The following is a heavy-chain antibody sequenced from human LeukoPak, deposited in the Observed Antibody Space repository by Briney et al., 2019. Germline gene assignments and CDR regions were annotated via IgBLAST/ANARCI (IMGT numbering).Heavy chain of an antibody. CDR3: AKAKAAVGTWEWWFGMDI. D-gene: IGHD6-13*01. J-gene: IGHJ6*02. V-gene: IGHV3-11*05. CDR1: GFTFSDFC. CDR2: ISGSSSNT. Sequence: SLRLSCAASGFTFSDFCMSWIRQAPGKGLESVSYISGSSSNTNYADSVKGRFTISRDNSKNTVYGQMNSLRAEDTGVYYCAKAKAAVGTWEWWFGMDIWGQGTTVTVSS.